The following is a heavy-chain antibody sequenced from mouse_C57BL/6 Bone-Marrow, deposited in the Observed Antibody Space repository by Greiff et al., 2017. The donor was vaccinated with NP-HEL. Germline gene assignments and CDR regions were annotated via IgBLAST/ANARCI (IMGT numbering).Heavy chain of an antibody. CDR3: ARELGQAMDD. CDR1: GYTFTNYW. V-gene: IGHV1-63*01. J-gene: IGHJ4*01. D-gene: IGHD4-1*01. CDR2: IYPGGGSP. Sequence: VPLLQSGAELVRPGTSVKMSCKASGYTFTNYWIGWAKQRPGHGLEWIGDIYPGGGSPNYNEKFKGKATLTADKSSSTAYMQFSSLTSEYSAIEYCARELGQAMDDWGQGTSVTVSS.